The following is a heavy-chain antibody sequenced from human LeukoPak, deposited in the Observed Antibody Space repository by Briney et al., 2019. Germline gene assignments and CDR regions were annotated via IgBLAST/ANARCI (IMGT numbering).Heavy chain of an antibody. V-gene: IGHV3-23*01. D-gene: IGHD2-2*01. Sequence: PGGSLRLSCAASGFTLNNYAMSWVRQTPGQGLQWVSGINDVGATFYADSVKGRFTISRDNSKNTLYLQMNSLRAEDSAIYYCVKDHCSTTRCIAGFDFWGQGTLVTVSS. J-gene: IGHJ4*02. CDR2: INDVGAT. CDR1: GFTLNNYA. CDR3: VKDHCSTTRCIAGFDF.